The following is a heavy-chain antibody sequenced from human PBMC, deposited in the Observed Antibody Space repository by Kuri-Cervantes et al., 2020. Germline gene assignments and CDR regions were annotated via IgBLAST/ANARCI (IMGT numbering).Heavy chain of an antibody. CDR2: IYPGDSDT. Sequence: GESLKISCKASGYKFTSYWIGWVRQMPGKGLEWMGLIYPGDSDTRYSPSFQSQVTISADKSINTAYLQWSRLKASDTAMYYCARYYDNSGSDYWGQGTLVTVSS. D-gene: IGHD3-22*01. J-gene: IGHJ4*02. V-gene: IGHV5-51*01. CDR1: GYKFTSYW. CDR3: ARYYDNSGSDY.